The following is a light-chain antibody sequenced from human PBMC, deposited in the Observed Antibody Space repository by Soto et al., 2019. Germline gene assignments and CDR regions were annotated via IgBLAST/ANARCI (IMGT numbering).Light chain of an antibody. CDR1: KLGDKD. CDR2: QDR. V-gene: IGLV3-1*01. Sequence: SYELTQSPSVSVSPGQTASITCSGDKLGDKDVCWYQQKPGQSPVLVIYQDRKRPSGIPERFSGSNSGYTATLTISGTQAMDEADYYCQAWDSSTAIFGGGTKVTV. CDR3: QAWDSSTAI. J-gene: IGLJ2*01.